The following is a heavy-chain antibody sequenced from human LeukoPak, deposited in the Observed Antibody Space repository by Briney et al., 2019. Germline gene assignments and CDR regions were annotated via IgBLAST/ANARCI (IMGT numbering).Heavy chain of an antibody. V-gene: IGHV4-4*07. CDR3: ARDSGRVAAAGKTYYYGMDV. D-gene: IGHD6-13*01. CDR2: IYTSGST. CDR1: GDSISSYY. J-gene: IGHJ6*02. Sequence: SETLSLTCTVSGDSISSYYWSWIRQPAGKGLEWIGRIYTSGSTNYNPSLKSRVTMSVDTSKNQFSLKLNSVTAADTAVYYCARDSGRVAAAGKTYYYGMDVWGQGTTVTVSS.